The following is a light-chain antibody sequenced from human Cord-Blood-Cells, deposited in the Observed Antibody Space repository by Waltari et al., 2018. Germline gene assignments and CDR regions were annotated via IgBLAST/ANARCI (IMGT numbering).Light chain of an antibody. Sequence: QSVLTQPPSASGTPGQRVTIPRSGSSSNIGSSYVSWYQQLPGTAPKLLIYRNNQRPSGVPDRFSGSKSGTSASLAISGLRSEDEADYYCAAWDDSLSGWVFGGGTKLTVL. CDR1: SSNIGSSY. CDR3: AAWDDSLSGWV. CDR2: RNN. J-gene: IGLJ3*02. V-gene: IGLV1-47*01.